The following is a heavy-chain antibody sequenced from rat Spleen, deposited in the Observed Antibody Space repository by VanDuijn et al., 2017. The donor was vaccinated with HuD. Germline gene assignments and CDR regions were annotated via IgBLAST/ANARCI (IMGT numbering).Heavy chain of an antibody. D-gene: IGHD1-4*01. Sequence: VQLKESGPGLVQASQTLSLSCTVSGFSLTSNSVSWIRQPPGKGLEWIAAISSGGSTYFNSALKSRLSINRDTSKSQVFLKMNSLQTEDTATYYCARELPGNHGFDYWGQGVMVTVSS. J-gene: IGHJ2*01. CDR1: GFSLTSNS. V-gene: IGHV2S12*01. CDR3: ARELPGNHGFDY. CDR2: ISSGGST.